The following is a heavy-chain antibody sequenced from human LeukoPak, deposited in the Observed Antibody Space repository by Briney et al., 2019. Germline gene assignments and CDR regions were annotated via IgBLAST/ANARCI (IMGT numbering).Heavy chain of an antibody. CDR3: ARDGGQQQLVNYYQYGMDV. V-gene: IGHV1-18*01. D-gene: IGHD6-13*01. CDR2: ISAYNGNT. Sequence: GASVKVSCKASGYTFTNYGINWVRQAPGQGLEWMGWISAYNGNTNYVQKLQGRVTVTTDTSTSTAYMELRSLRSDDTAVYYCARDGGQQQLVNYYQYGMDVWGQGTTVSVSS. CDR1: GYTFTNYG. J-gene: IGHJ6*02.